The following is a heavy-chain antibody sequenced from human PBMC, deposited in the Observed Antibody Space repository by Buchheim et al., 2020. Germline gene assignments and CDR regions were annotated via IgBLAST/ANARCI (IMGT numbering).Heavy chain of an antibody. CDR2: ISYDGSNK. J-gene: IGHJ4*02. CDR1: GFTFSSYG. V-gene: IGHV3-30*18. D-gene: IGHD4-17*01. Sequence: QVQLVESGGGVVQPGRSLRLSCAASGFTFSSYGMHWVRQAPGKGLEWVAVISYDGSNKYYADSVKGRFTISRDNSKHTLYLQMNSLRAEDTAVYYCAKDWYGDYFDYWGQGTL. CDR3: AKDWYGDYFDY.